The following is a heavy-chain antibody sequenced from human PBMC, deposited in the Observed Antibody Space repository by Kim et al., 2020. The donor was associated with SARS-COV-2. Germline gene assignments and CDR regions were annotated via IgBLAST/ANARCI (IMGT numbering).Heavy chain of an antibody. CDR2: INHSGST. CDR3: ARARGWVLDYFDY. J-gene: IGHJ4*02. Sequence: SETLSLTCAVYGGSFSGYYWSWIRQPPGKGLEWIGEINHSGSTNYNPSLKSRVTISVDTSKNQFSLKLSSVTAADTAVYYCARARGWVLDYFDYWGQGTL. D-gene: IGHD1-26*01. V-gene: IGHV4-34*01. CDR1: GGSFSGYY.